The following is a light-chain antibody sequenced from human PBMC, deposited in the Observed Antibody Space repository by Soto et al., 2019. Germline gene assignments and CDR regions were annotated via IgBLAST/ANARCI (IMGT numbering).Light chain of an antibody. CDR2: AAS. J-gene: IGKJ5*01. CDR1: QSVSRSR. Sequence: ENEFKQSPGTMSLSPGERGTLSCGASQSVSRSRLGWYQQKPGQAPRLLVYAASTRATGIPDRFSGSGSGTDFTLTISRLEPEDFAVYYCQQYGSSPLVTFGQGTRLEIK. CDR3: QQYGSSPLVT. V-gene: IGKV3-20*01.